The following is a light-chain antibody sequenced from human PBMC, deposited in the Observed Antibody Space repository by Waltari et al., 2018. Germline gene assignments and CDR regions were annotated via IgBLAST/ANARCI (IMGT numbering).Light chain of an antibody. J-gene: IGLJ2*01. Sequence: QSTLTQPASVSGSLGQSITISCIGTSGDVGNYNLVSWYQQHPGKAPKFMIYGVNKRPSGVSNRFSGSNSGNTASLTISGLQGEDEAIYFCSSYAAYNTVIFGGGTKVTVL. V-gene: IGLV2-23*02. CDR3: SSYAAYNTVI. CDR1: SGDVGNYNL. CDR2: GVN.